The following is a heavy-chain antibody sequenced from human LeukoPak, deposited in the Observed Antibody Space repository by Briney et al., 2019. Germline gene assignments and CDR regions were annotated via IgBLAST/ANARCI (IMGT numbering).Heavy chain of an antibody. CDR1: GGSLSRGGYY. Sequence: SQTLSLTCTVSGGSLSRGGYYWSWIRQPPGKGLEWIGYIYYSGSTYYNPSLKSRVTISVDTSKNQFSLKLSSVTAADTAVYSCARGEWYFDYWGQGTLVTVSS. CDR2: IYYSGST. J-gene: IGHJ4*02. D-gene: IGHD3-3*01. V-gene: IGHV4-30-4*08. CDR3: ARGEWYFDY.